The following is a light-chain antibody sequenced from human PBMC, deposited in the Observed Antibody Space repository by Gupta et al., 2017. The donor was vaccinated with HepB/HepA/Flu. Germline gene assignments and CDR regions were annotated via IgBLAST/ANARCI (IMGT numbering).Light chain of an antibody. J-gene: IGKJ1*01. V-gene: IGKV1-39*01. CDR3: QQSYTTPWT. CDR1: QSISSY. Sequence: DIQMTQSPSSLSASVGDRVTITCRASQSISSYLNWYQQKPGKAPKLLIYAASSLQSGVPSRFSGSGSETDFTLTISSLQPEDFATYYCQQSYTTPWTFGQGTXVEIK. CDR2: AAS.